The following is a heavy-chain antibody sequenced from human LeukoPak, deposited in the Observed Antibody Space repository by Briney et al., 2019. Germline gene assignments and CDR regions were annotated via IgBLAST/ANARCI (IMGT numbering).Heavy chain of an antibody. Sequence: GGSLRLSCAASGFTFSSYSMNWVRQAPGKGLEWVSSISSSSSYIYYADSVKGRFTISRDNAKNSLYLQMNCLRAEDTAVYYCARSRRNYGSGSYNRPFDPWGQGTLVTVSS. CDR3: ARSRRNYGSGSYNRPFDP. D-gene: IGHD3-10*01. CDR2: ISSSSSYI. J-gene: IGHJ5*02. V-gene: IGHV3-21*01. CDR1: GFTFSSYS.